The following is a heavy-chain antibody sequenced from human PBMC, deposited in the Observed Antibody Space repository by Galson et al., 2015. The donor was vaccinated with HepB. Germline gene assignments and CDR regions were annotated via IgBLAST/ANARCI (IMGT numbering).Heavy chain of an antibody. CDR3: TRLLWFGGRIDY. J-gene: IGHJ4*02. CDR2: IRSKANSYAT. D-gene: IGHD3-10*01. V-gene: IGHV3-73*01. Sequence: SLRLSCAASGFTFSGSAMHWVRQASGKGLEWVGRIRSKANSYATAYAASVKGRFTISRDDSKNTAYLQMNSLKTEDTAVYYCTRLLWFGGRIDYWGQGTLVTVSS. CDR1: GFTFSGSA.